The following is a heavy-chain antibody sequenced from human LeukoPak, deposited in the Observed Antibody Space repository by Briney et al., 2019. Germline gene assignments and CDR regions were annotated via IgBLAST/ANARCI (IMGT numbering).Heavy chain of an antibody. CDR3: ASPSHTIFRNDYGMDV. V-gene: IGHV4-34*01. CDR2: INHSGST. CDR1: GGSFSGYY. J-gene: IGHJ6*02. D-gene: IGHD3-9*01. Sequence: SETLSLTCAVYGGSFSGYYWSWIRQPPGKGLEWIGEINHSGSTNYNPSLKSRVTISVDTSKNQFSLKLSSVTAADTAVYYCASPSHTIFRNDYGMDVWGQGTTVTVSS.